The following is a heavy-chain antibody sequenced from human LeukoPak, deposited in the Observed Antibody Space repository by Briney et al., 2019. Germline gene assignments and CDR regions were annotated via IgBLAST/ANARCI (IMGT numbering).Heavy chain of an antibody. J-gene: IGHJ4*02. Sequence: SQTLSLTCTVSGGSISSGGDYWSWIPPHPGKGLEWIAHIYYSASTYYNPSLKSRVTISVDTSKNHFSLILGSVTASDTAVYFCAREAIPAGTFDYWGQGTLVTVSS. V-gene: IGHV4-31*03. CDR1: GGSISSGGDY. D-gene: IGHD2-2*01. CDR2: IYYSAST. CDR3: AREAIPAGTFDY.